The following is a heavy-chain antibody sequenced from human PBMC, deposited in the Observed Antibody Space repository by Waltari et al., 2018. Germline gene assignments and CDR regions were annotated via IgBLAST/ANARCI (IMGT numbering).Heavy chain of an antibody. CDR2: ISGSGDII. J-gene: IGHJ4*02. CDR1: GFAFSVHF. CDR3: VRVESSMVTY. V-gene: IGHV3-11*04. Sequence: GGALVKPGESLRLSCAASGFAFSVHFLGWIRQTPGKKLEWISYISGSGDIIWYVDSVRGRFSISRDNAMNSLYLQMNSLGVEDTAVYFCVRVESSMVTYWGQGTLVAVSS. D-gene: IGHD5-18*01.